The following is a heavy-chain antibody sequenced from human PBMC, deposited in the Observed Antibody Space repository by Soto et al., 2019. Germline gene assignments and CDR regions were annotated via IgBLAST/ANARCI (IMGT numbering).Heavy chain of an antibody. CDR1: GFTFSSYA. J-gene: IGHJ3*02. V-gene: IGHV3-23*01. D-gene: IGHD3-3*01. CDR3: AKDGITIFGVVTDAFDI. CDR2: ISGSGGST. Sequence: GSLRLSCAASGFTFSSYAMSWVRQAPGKGLEWVSAISGSGGSTYYADSVKGRFTISRDNSKNTLYLQMNSLRAEDTAVYYCAKDGITIFGVVTDAFDIWGQGTMVTVSS.